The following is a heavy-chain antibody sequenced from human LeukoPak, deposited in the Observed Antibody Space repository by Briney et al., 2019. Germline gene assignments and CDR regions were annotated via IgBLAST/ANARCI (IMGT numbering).Heavy chain of an antibody. Sequence: GGCLRLSCTTSEFTFSSYAMSWVRQAPGKGLEWVSIISGSGGTTYYADSVKGRFTISKDNSKNMLYLQMNSLRAEDTAVYYCAKGVSVAGTLVYFHHWGQGTLGSPS. J-gene: IGHJ1*01. CDR1: EFTFSSYA. V-gene: IGHV3-23*01. CDR3: AKGVSVAGTLVYFHH. D-gene: IGHD6-19*01. CDR2: ISGSGGTT.